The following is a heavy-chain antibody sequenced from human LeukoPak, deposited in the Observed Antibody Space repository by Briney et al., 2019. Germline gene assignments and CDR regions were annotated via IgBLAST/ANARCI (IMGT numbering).Heavy chain of an antibody. CDR1: GGSISSYY. D-gene: IGHD1-26*01. J-gene: IGHJ4*02. Sequence: PSETLYLTCTVSGGSISSYYWSWIRKPAGKGLEWIGRIYTSGSTTSNPSLKSRVTMSVDTSKNQFSLKLSSVTAADTAVYYCARARARGASHFNYWGQGTLVTV. CDR3: ARARARGASHFNY. CDR2: IYTSGST. V-gene: IGHV4-4*07.